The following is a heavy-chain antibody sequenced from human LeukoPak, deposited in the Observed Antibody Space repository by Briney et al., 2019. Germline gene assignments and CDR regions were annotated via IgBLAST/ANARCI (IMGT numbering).Heavy chain of an antibody. CDR3: ARSRGHGDY. D-gene: IGHD3-16*01. Sequence: PGGSLRLSCAASGFTFSSYSMNWVRQVPGKGLEWVSYISSSSSTIYYADSVKGRFTISRDNAKNSLYLQMNSLRAEDTAVYYCARSRGHGDYWGQGTLVTVSS. CDR2: ISSSSSTI. V-gene: IGHV3-48*01. CDR1: GFTFSSYS. J-gene: IGHJ4*02.